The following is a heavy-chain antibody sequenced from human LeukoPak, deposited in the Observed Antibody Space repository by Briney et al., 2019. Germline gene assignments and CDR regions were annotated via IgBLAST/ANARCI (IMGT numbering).Heavy chain of an antibody. D-gene: IGHD2-2*01. J-gene: IGHJ4*02. CDR2: IISNFGTA. V-gene: IGHV1-69*05. CDR3: ARGAGERYCSSTSCYSFDY. CDR1: GGTFSSYA. Sequence: SVKVSCKASGGTFSSYAMSWVRQAPGQGLEWMGGIISNFGTANYAQKFQGRVTITTDESTSTAYMELSSLTSEDTAVYYCARGAGERYCSSTSCYSFDYWGQGTLVTVSS.